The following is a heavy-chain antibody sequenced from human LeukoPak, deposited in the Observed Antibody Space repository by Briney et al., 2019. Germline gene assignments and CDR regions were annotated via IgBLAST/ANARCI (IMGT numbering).Heavy chain of an antibody. CDR1: GYTFTSYY. CDR2: INPSGGST. J-gene: IGHJ4*02. CDR3: ARDDYYDILTGAPGGY. V-gene: IGHV1-46*01. Sequence: ASVKVSCKASGYTFTSYYMHWVRQAPGQGLEWMGIINPSGGSTSYAQKFQGRVTMTRDTSTSTVYMELSSLRSEDTAVYYCARDDYYDILTGAPGGYWGQGTLVTVSS. D-gene: IGHD3-9*01.